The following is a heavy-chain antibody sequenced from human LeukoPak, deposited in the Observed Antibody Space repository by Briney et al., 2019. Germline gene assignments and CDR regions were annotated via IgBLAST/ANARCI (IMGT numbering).Heavy chain of an antibody. CDR2: VSGSGGTT. V-gene: IGHV3-23*01. D-gene: IGHD1-7*01. CDR1: GFTISAYR. Sequence: GGTLRLSCAASGFTISAYRMSWVRQAPGNGLEWVSGVSGSGGTTYYADSVKGRFTISRDNSKNTLYLQMNSLRAEDTAIYYCAKDWNWNYYGSTVYWGQGTLVTVSS. CDR3: AKDWNWNYYGSTVY. J-gene: IGHJ4*02.